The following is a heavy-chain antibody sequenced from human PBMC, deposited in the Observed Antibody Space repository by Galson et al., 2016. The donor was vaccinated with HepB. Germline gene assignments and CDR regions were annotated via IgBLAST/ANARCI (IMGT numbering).Heavy chain of an antibody. D-gene: IGHD5-18*01. CDR1: GFTFNTYT. Sequence: SLRLSCAASGFTFNTYTTHWVRQAPGKGLEWVAVISFDGYNKYYADSVKGRFTISRDNSRNTLYLQVNSLGPEDTAVYYCLTVDTTVSGNLYWGQGTLVTVSS. J-gene: IGHJ4*02. V-gene: IGHV3-30-3*01. CDR3: LTVDTTVSGNLY. CDR2: ISFDGYNK.